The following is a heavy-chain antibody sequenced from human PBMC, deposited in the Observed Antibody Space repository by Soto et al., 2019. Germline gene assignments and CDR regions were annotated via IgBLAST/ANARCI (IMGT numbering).Heavy chain of an antibody. V-gene: IGHV3-23*01. Sequence: PGGSLRLSCAASGFTFSNYAMSWVRQAPGKGLEWVSAINDVGRSTYSADSVKGRFTISRDNSKNTLSLQMNSLRAEDTAIYYCAKGSDGGRPYYFDSCGLGTSVPVSS. D-gene: IGHD2-15*01. J-gene: IGHJ4*02. CDR1: GFTFSNYA. CDR2: INDVGRST. CDR3: AKGSDGGRPYYFDS.